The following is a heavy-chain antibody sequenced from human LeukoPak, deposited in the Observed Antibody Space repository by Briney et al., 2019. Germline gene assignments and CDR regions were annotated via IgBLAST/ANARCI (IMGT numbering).Heavy chain of an antibody. CDR1: GFVFSSLD. D-gene: IGHD6-19*01. J-gene: IGHJ4*02. Sequence: GGSLRLSCAASGFVFSSLDMGWVRQTPGKGLEWVSAITNSGDATYYADSVKGRFTISRDNSKSTLHLQMSSLRAEDTAVYYCAKERSGGWPFDYWGQGTLVTVSS. CDR3: AKERSGGWPFDY. V-gene: IGHV3-23*01. CDR2: ITNSGDAT.